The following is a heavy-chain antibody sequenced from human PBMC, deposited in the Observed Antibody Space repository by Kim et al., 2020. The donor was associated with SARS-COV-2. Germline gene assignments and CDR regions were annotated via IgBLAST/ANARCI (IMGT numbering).Heavy chain of an antibody. D-gene: IGHD6-13*01. Sequence: TYYNPSLKSRVTISVDTSKNQLSLMLSSVSAADTAVYYCASATWQQPLGYWGQGTLVTVSS. J-gene: IGHJ4*02. CDR2: T. CDR3: ASATWQQPLGY. V-gene: IGHV4-31*02.